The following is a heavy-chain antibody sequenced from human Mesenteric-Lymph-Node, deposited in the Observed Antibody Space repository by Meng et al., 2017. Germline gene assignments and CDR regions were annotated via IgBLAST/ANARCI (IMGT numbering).Heavy chain of an antibody. CDR1: GFTFSNYA. J-gene: IGHJ3*02. CDR2: ISGGGDKT. Sequence: GGSLRLSCGASGFTFSNYAMGWVRQAPGKGLEWVTDISGGGDKTYYADSVKGRFTISRDNSKNTLYLQMNSLRAEDTAVYYCAKVRFTLIVVTDAFDKWGQGTLVTVSS. V-gene: IGHV3-23*01. CDR3: AKVRFTLIVVTDAFDK. D-gene: IGHD3-22*01.